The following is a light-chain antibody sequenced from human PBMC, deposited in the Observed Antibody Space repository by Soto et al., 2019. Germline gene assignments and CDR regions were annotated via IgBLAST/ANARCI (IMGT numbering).Light chain of an antibody. V-gene: IGKV3-11*01. CDR2: DAS. Sequence: EIVLTQSPATLSLSPGERATLSCRASQSVSSYLAWYQPKPGQAPRLLIYDASNRATGIPARFSGSGSGTDFTLTISSLEPEDFAVYYCQQRSNWPLTFGPGTKVDIK. CDR1: QSVSSY. J-gene: IGKJ3*01. CDR3: QQRSNWPLT.